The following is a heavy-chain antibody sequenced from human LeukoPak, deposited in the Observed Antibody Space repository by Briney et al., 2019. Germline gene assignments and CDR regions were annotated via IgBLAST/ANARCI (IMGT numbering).Heavy chain of an antibody. J-gene: IGHJ6*02. V-gene: IGHV3-33*01. D-gene: IGHD1-26*01. CDR2: IWYDGSNK. CDR1: GFTFSSYA. Sequence: GGSLRLSCAASGFTFSSYAMHWVRQAPGKGLEWVAVIWYDGSNKYYADSVKGRFTISRDNSKNTLYLQMNSLRPEDTAVYYCARDGTPRNYYYYGMDVWGQGTTVTVSS. CDR3: ARDGTPRNYYYYGMDV.